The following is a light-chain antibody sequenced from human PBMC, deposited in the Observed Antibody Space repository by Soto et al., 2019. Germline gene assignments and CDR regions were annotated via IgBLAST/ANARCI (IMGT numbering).Light chain of an antibody. CDR3: SSYTSSGTHVV. J-gene: IGLJ2*01. CDR1: SSDVGGYDY. CDR2: EVT. V-gene: IGLV2-14*01. Sequence: QSALTQPTSVSGSPGQSITISCTGTSSDVGGYDYVSWYQQYPGKVPKLMIYEVTYRPSGVSNRFSGSKSGNTASLTISGLQAEDEGDYYCSSYTSSGTHVVFGGGTQLTVL.